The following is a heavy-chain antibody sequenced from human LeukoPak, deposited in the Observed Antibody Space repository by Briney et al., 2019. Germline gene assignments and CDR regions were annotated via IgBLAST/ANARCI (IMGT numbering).Heavy chain of an antibody. CDR3: AKVGHDSSGYPDY. V-gene: IGHV3-9*01. J-gene: IGHJ4*02. Sequence: GGSLRLSCAAAGFSFDDYAMHWVRQAPGKGLEWVSGISWHSGNIGYADSVKGRFTISRDNTKNSLYLQMNSLRAEDTALYYCAKVGHDSSGYPDYWGQGTLVTVSS. D-gene: IGHD3-22*01. CDR2: ISWHSGNI. CDR1: GFSFDDYA.